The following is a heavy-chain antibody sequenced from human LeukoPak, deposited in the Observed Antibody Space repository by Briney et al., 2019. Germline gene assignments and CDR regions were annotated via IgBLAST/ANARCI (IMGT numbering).Heavy chain of an antibody. CDR3: ASRPISGGGYEINYYYYYMDV. J-gene: IGHJ6*03. Sequence: ASVKVSCKASGYTFSNYDINWVRQAIGQGLEWMGWMNANSGNTGNAQKFQGRVTMTRNTSISTAYMELSSLRSEDTAVYYCASRPISGGGYEINYYYYYMDVWGKGTTVTVSS. CDR1: GYTFSNYD. D-gene: IGHD5-12*01. CDR2: MNANSGNT. V-gene: IGHV1-8*01.